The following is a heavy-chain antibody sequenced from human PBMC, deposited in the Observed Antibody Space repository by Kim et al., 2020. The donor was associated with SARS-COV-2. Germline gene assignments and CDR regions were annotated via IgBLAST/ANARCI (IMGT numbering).Heavy chain of an antibody. V-gene: IGHV3-23*01. D-gene: IGHD1-20*01. Sequence: SVKGRFTISRDNSKNTLYLQMNSLRAEDTAVYSCAKRLTGVGNTYWFFDLWGRGTLVTVSS. CDR3: AKRLTGVGNTYWFFDL. J-gene: IGHJ2*01.